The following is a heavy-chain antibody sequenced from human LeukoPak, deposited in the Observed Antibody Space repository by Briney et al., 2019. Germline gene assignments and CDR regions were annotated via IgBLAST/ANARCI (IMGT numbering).Heavy chain of an antibody. Sequence: SETLSLTCTVSGGSISSYYWSWIRQPPGKGLEWIGYIYYSGSTNYNPSLKSRVTISVDTSKNQFSLKLSSVTAADTAVYYCAREGSDYGGNSKVGYYYGMDVWGQGTTVTVSS. CDR1: GGSISSYY. J-gene: IGHJ6*02. CDR2: IYYSGST. D-gene: IGHD4-23*01. V-gene: IGHV4-59*01. CDR3: AREGSDYGGNSKVGYYYGMDV.